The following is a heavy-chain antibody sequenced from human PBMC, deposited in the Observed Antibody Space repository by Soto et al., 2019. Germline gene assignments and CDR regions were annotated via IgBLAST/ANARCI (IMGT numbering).Heavy chain of an antibody. V-gene: IGHV3-23*01. D-gene: IGHD2-21*01. CDR1: GFTFSRYA. J-gene: IGHJ4*02. Sequence: EVQLLESGGDLVQPGGSLRLSCAASGFTFSRYAMNWVRKAPWKGLEWVSSISGDGERTYYADSVKDRFTVSRDNSKSILNRHMNSLRGEDTAIYYCARFSSCRGDCPADYWGQGTLVTVSS. CDR3: ARFSSCRGDCPADY. CDR2: ISGDGERT.